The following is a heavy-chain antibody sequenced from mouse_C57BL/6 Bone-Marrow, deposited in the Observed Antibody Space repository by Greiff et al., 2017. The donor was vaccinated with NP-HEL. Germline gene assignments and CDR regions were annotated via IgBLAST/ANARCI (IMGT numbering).Heavy chain of an antibody. CDR2: ICSGGST. CDR1: GFSLTSYG. J-gene: IGHJ2*01. CDR3: ARAVVGY. Sequence: VKLVESGPGLVQPSQSLSITCTVSGFSLTSYGVHWVRQSPGKGLEWLGEICSGGSTDYNEAFISTLSISKDNSKSQVFFKMNSLQADDTAIYYCARAVVGYWGQGTTLTFSS. D-gene: IGHD1-1*01. V-gene: IGHV2-2*01.